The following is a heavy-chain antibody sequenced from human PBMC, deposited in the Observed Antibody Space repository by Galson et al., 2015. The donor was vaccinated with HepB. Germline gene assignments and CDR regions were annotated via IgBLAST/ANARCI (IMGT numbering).Heavy chain of an antibody. CDR3: ARGGLTNYYDSPHYFDY. V-gene: IGHV1-69*13. Sequence: SVKVSCKASGGTFSSYAISWVRQAPGQGLEWMGGIIPIFGTANYAQKFQGRVTITADESTSTAYMELSSLRSEDTAVYYCARGGLTNYYDSPHYFDYWGQGTLVTVSS. D-gene: IGHD3-22*01. J-gene: IGHJ4*02. CDR1: GGTFSSYA. CDR2: IIPIFGTA.